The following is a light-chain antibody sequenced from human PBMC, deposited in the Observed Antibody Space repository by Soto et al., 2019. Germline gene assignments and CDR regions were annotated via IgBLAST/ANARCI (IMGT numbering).Light chain of an antibody. V-gene: IGLV1-44*01. CDR2: SDE. Sequence: QSVLTQPPSASGAPGQRVTMSCSGSSSNIGRNTVNWYQHLPGTAPKLLIYSDEKRPSGVPDRFSGSKSGTSASLAISGLQSEDEADYYCVTWDASLTGYVFGTGTKVPS. J-gene: IGLJ1*01. CDR1: SSNIGRNT. CDR3: VTWDASLTGYV.